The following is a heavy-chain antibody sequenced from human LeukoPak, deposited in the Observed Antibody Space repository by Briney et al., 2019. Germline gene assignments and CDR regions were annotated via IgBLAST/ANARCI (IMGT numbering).Heavy chain of an antibody. V-gene: IGHV4-39*01. CDR3: ARHSIRDNSHYAY. Sequence: PSETLSLTCTVSGGSIISSSDYWGWIRQPPGQGLEWIASIYYTGSTYYNPSLKSRVTISIETPKNDFSLRLRSVTVADTAVYYCARHSIRDNSHYAYWGQGTLVTVSS. J-gene: IGHJ4*02. CDR2: IYYTGST. CDR1: GGSIISSSDY. D-gene: IGHD1-26*01.